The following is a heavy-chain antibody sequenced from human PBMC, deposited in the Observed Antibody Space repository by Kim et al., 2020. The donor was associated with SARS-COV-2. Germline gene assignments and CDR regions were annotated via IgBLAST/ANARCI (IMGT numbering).Heavy chain of an antibody. CDR1: GGSISSGGYY. V-gene: IGHV4-31*03. Sequence: SETLSLTCTVSGGSISSGGYYWSWIRQHPGKGLEWIGYIYYSGSTYYNPSLKSRVTISVDTSKNQFSLKLSSVTAADTAVYYCARGAPVAATTITDYWGQGTLVTVSS. D-gene: IGHD2-15*01. CDR3: ARGAPVAATTITDY. CDR2: IYYSGST. J-gene: IGHJ4*02.